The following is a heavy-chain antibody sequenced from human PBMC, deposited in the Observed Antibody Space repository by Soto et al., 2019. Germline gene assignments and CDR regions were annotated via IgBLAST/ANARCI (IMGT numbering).Heavy chain of an antibody. CDR2: RSGSGGRT. J-gene: IGHJ4*02. CDR1: GFTLSSCA. CDR3: AKFPYTSSWYPDF. V-gene: IGHV3-23*01. Sequence: EIPLLEPGGGLVQPGGYLRLSCAASGFTLSSCAMTWVRQAPGQGLAWVSARSGSGGRTFYADSVKGRVTISRDNSKNSLYLPMNSLRADDTAIYYCAKFPYTSSWYPDFWGQGTLVTVFS. D-gene: IGHD6-13*01.